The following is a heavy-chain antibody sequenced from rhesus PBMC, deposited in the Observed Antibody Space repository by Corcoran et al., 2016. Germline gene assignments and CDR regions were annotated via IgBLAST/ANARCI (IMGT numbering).Heavy chain of an antibody. J-gene: IGHJ5-1*01. CDR2: ISSDGSNK. V-gene: IGHV3-54*02. CDR1: GFTFSIYG. CDR3: TRFDV. Sequence: EVQLVESGGGLVQPGGSLRLSCAASGFTFSIYGIHWVRQAPGKGVEWVAVISSDGSNKYFADSVKDRFTISRDNSNNILYLQMNNLKLEDTAVYYCTRFDVWGPGVLVTVSS.